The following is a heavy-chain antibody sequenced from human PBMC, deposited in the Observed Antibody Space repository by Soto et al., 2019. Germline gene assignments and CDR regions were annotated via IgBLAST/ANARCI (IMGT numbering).Heavy chain of an antibody. D-gene: IGHD6-13*01. Sequence: GGSLRLSCAASGFTFDDYAMHWVRQVPGKGLEWVSGINWNSGSIGYGDSVKGRFAISRDNAKNSLHLQMNSLSAEDTAFYYCVKDESINWYSGHFRHWGEGTLVTVSS. CDR1: GFTFDDYA. CDR3: VKDESINWYSGHFRH. J-gene: IGHJ1*01. V-gene: IGHV3-9*01. CDR2: INWNSGSI.